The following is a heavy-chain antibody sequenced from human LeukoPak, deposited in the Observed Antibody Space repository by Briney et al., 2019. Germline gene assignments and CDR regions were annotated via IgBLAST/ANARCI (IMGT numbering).Heavy chain of an antibody. CDR1: GNSLSQLS. Sequence: ASVKVSCKVSGNSLSQLSILWVRQAPGKGPEWMGCLDRDDGEIIYAQKFQGRVTMTEDKSTDTAYMEVNSLTFEDTAVYYCAADGGPTASVYDCWGQGTLVTVSS. V-gene: IGHV1-24*01. D-gene: IGHD4-17*01. CDR3: AADGGPTASVYDC. J-gene: IGHJ4*02. CDR2: LDRDDGEI.